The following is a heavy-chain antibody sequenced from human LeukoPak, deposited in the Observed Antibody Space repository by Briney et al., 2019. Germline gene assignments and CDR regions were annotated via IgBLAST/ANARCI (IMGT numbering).Heavy chain of an antibody. D-gene: IGHD6-13*01. CDR1: GGSFSGYY. J-gene: IGHJ4*02. CDR2: INHSGST. V-gene: IGHV4-34*01. Sequence: SETLSLTCAVYGGSFSGYYWSWIRQPPGKGLEWIGEINHSGSTNYNPSLKSRVTISVDTSKNQFSLKLSSVTAADTAVYYCARGRYSSSWYSVYWGQGTLVTVSS. CDR3: ARGRYSSSWYSVY.